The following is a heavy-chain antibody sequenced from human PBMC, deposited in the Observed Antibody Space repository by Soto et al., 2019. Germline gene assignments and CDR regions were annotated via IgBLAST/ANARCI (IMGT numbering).Heavy chain of an antibody. CDR1: GYTFTTYG. CDR3: ARDPDRRPQNQAYYYYYSMDV. Sequence: ASVKVSCKASGYTFTTYGINWVRQAPGQGLEWMGCISGYNGDTNYAQKVRGRVFMTIDTSTTTAYMELRSLRFDDTAVYYCARDPDRRPQNQAYYYYYSMDVWGQGTTVTVSS. V-gene: IGHV1-18*01. CDR2: ISGYNGDT. J-gene: IGHJ6*02. D-gene: IGHD2-2*01.